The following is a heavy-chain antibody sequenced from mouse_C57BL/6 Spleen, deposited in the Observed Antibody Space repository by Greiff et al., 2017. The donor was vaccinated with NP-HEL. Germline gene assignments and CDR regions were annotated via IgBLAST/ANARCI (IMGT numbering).Heavy chain of an antibody. J-gene: IGHJ4*01. CDR1: GYAFSSSW. D-gene: IGHD2-4*01. V-gene: IGHV1-82*01. Sequence: VQRVESGPELVKPGASVKISCKASGYAFSSSWMNWVKQRPGKGLEWIGRIYPGDGDTNYNGKFKGKATLTADKSSSTAYMQLSSLTSEDSAVYFCARGLPRGAMDYWGQGTSVTVSS. CDR2: IYPGDGDT. CDR3: ARGLPRGAMDY.